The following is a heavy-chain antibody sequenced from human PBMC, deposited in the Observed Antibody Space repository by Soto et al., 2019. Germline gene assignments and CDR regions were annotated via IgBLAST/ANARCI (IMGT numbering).Heavy chain of an antibody. CDR2: FDPEDGET. V-gene: IGHV1-24*01. D-gene: IGHD2-15*01. J-gene: IGHJ5*02. CDR1: GYTLTELS. Sequence: QVQLVQSGAEVKKPGASVKVSCKVSGYTLTELSMHWVRQAPGKGLEWMGGFDPEDGETIYAQKFQGRVTMTEDTSTDTAYMELRSLRSDDTAVYYCARVPRGVAATPGWFDPWGQGTLVTVSS. CDR3: ARVPRGVAATPGWFDP.